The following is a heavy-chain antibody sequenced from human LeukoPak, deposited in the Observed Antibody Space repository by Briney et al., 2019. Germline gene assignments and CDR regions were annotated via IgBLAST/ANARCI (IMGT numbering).Heavy chain of an antibody. CDR2: INNNGGNT. CDR1: GFTFSSYA. CDR3: AMWPPMSG. V-gene: IGHV3-64D*06. D-gene: IGHD3-22*01. Sequence: GGSLRLSCSASGFTFSSYAVSWVRQAPGKGLEYVSAINNNGGNTYYADSVKGRFTISRDNSKNTLYLQMSSLRDEDTAVYYCAMWPPMSGGGQGTMVTVSS. J-gene: IGHJ3*01.